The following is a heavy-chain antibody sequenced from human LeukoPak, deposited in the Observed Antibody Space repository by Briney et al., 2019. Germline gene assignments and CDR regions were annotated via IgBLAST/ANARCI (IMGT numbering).Heavy chain of an antibody. V-gene: IGHV4-34*01. D-gene: IGHD6-19*01. J-gene: IGHJ4*02. CDR1: GGSFSGYY. CDR2: INHSGST. Sequence: SETLSLTCAVYGGSFSGYYWSWLRQPPGKGLEWIGEINHSGSTNYNPSLKSRVTISVDTSKNQFSLKLSSVTAADTAVYYCASFYSSGWYPIDYWGQGTLVTVSS. CDR3: ASFYSSGWYPIDY.